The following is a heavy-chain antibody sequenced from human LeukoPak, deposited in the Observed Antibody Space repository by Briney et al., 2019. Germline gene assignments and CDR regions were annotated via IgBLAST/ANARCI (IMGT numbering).Heavy chain of an antibody. CDR2: ISSSSSYI. Sequence: GGSLRLSCAASGFTFSSYGMHWVRQAPGKGLEWVSFISSSSSYIYYADSVKGRFTISRDNAKNSLYLQMNSLRAEDTAVYYCARAPGYRGFLDYWGQGTLVTVSS. V-gene: IGHV3-21*01. D-gene: IGHD6-13*01. CDR1: GFTFSSYG. J-gene: IGHJ4*02. CDR3: ARAPGYRGFLDY.